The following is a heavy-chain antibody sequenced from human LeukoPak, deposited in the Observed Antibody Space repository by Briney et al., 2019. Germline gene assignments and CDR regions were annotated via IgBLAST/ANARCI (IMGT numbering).Heavy chain of an antibody. J-gene: IGHJ4*02. CDR2: ISGSGGST. D-gene: IGHD2-2*01. V-gene: IGHV3-23*01. Sequence: GGSLRLSCAASGFTFSSYAMSWVRQAPGKGLEWVSAISGSGGSTYYADSVKGRFTISRDNSNNTLYLQMDSLRADDTAVYYCAKDRCSRTNCYLFDFWGQGTLVTVSS. CDR3: AKDRCSRTNCYLFDF. CDR1: GFTFSSYA.